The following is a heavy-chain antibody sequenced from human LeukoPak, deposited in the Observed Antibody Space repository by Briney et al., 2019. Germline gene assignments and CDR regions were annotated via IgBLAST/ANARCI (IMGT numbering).Heavy chain of an antibody. V-gene: IGHV3-9*01. CDR2: ISWNSGSI. CDR1: GFTFDDYA. J-gene: IGHJ6*02. D-gene: IGHD4-17*01. CDR3: AKAMGDYGAPGLRPYYYYGMDV. Sequence: GGSLRLSCAASGFTFDDYAMHWVRQAPGKGLEWVSGISWNSGSIGYADSVKGRFTISRDNAKNSLYLQMNSLRAEDTALYYCAKAMGDYGAPGLRPYYYYGMDVWGQGTTVTVSS.